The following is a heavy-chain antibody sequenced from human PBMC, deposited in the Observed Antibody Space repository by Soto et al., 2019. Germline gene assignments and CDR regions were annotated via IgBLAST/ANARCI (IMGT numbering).Heavy chain of an antibody. CDR2: IDPSDSYT. D-gene: IGHD3-22*01. Sequence: PGESLRISCRCSGDSFTRYWISWVRQMPGKGLEWMGRIDPSDSYTNYSPSFQGHVTISADKSISTAYLQWSSLKASDTAMYYCARQIYDSSGYYYVGFDYWGQGTLVTVSS. J-gene: IGHJ4*02. CDR1: GDSFTRYW. CDR3: ARQIYDSSGYYYVGFDY. V-gene: IGHV5-10-1*01.